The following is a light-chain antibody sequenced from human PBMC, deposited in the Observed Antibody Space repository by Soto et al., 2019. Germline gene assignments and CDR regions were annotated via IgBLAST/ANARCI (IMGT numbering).Light chain of an antibody. CDR3: QQYHNLWT. Sequence: EIVMTQSPATLSVSPGERATLSCRASQSVSRNLAWFQQKPGQAPRLLIYGASTRAKGIPARFSGSGSGTEFTLTISSLQSEDFALYYCQQYHNLWTFGQGTEVEIK. V-gene: IGKV3-15*01. CDR2: GAS. J-gene: IGKJ1*01. CDR1: QSVSRN.